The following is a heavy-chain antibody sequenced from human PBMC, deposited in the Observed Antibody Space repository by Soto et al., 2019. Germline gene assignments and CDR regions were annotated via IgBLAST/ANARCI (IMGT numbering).Heavy chain of an antibody. D-gene: IGHD3-3*01. J-gene: IGHJ6*02. CDR3: ARALLRFLEWPTGGMDV. CDR2: ISAYNGNT. Sequence: QVQLVQSGAEVKKPGASVKVSCKASGYTFTSYGISWVRQAPGQGLEWMGWISAYNGNTNYAQKLQGRVTMTTDTSTSTAYMELRSRRSDDTAVYYCARALLRFLEWPTGGMDVWGQGTTVTVSS. V-gene: IGHV1-18*01. CDR1: GYTFTSYG.